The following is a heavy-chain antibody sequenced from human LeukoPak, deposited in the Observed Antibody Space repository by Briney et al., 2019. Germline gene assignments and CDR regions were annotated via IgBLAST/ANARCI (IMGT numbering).Heavy chain of an antibody. CDR3: ARSSIWFGDAGWFDP. CDR2: IYYSGST. D-gene: IGHD3-10*01. V-gene: IGHV4-39*01. CDR1: GGSISSSSYY. J-gene: IGHJ5*02. Sequence: SETLSLTCTVSGGSISSSSYYWGWIRQPPGKGLEWIGSIYYSGSTYYNPSLKSRVTISVDTSKNQFSLKLSSVTAADTAVYYCARSSIWFGDAGWFDPWGQGTLVTVSS.